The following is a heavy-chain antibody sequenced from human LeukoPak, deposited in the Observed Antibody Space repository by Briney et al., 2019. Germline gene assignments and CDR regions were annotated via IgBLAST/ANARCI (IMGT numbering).Heavy chain of an antibody. Sequence: GGSLRLSCAASGFTFDDYAMHWVRQAPGKGLEWVSGISWNSGSIGYADSEKGRFTISRDNAKNSLYLQMNSLRAEDTALYYCAKDYDSSDSGPFDYWGQGTLVTVSS. CDR1: GFTFDDYA. D-gene: IGHD3-22*01. J-gene: IGHJ4*02. V-gene: IGHV3-9*01. CDR3: AKDYDSSDSGPFDY. CDR2: ISWNSGSI.